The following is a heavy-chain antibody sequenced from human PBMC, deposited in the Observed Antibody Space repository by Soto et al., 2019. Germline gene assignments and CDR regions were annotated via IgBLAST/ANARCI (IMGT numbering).Heavy chain of an antibody. J-gene: IGHJ2*01. CDR3: ARDTPGYSSGWFPRSWYFDL. Sequence: EVQLVESGGGLVQPGGSLRLSCAASGFTVSSNYMSWVRQAPGKGLEWVSVIYSGGSTYYADSVKGRFTISRDNSKNTLYLQMNSLRAEDTAVYYCARDTPGYSSGWFPRSWYFDLWGRGTLVTVSS. CDR2: IYSGGST. D-gene: IGHD6-19*01. V-gene: IGHV3-66*01. CDR1: GFTVSSNY.